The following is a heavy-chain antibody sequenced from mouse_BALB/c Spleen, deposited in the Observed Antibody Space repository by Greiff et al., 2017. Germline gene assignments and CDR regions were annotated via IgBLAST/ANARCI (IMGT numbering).Heavy chain of an antibody. CDR1: GFSLTSYG. J-gene: IGHJ4*01. Sequence: QVQLKESGPGLVAPSQSLSITCTVSGFSLTSYGVHWVRQPPGKGLEWLGVIWAGGSTNYNSALMSRLSISKDNSKSQVFLKMNSLQTDDTAMYYCARVYYGSRYYYAMDYWGQGTSVTVSS. D-gene: IGHD1-1*01. CDR3: ARVYYGSRYYYAMDY. V-gene: IGHV2-9*02. CDR2: IWAGGST.